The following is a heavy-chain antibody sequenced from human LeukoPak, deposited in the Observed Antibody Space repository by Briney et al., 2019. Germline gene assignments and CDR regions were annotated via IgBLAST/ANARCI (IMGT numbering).Heavy chain of an antibody. Sequence: PGGSLRLSCAASGFTFSSYWMSWVRQAPGKGLEWVANIKQDGSEKYYVDSVKGRFTISRDNAKNSLYLQMNSLRAEDTAVHYCARGAYYYGSGSHRPLYYFDYWGQGTLVTVSS. J-gene: IGHJ4*02. D-gene: IGHD3-10*01. CDR2: IKQDGSEK. CDR1: GFTFSSYW. V-gene: IGHV3-7*01. CDR3: ARGAYYYGSGSHRPLYYFDY.